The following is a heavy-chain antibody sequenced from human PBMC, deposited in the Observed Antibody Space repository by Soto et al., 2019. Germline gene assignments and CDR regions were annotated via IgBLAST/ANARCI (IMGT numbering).Heavy chain of an antibody. CDR1: GFTFSSYA. CDR3: AKDRPMNYDFWSGYYLDY. Sequence: PGGSLRLSCAASGFTFSSYAMSWVRQAPGKGLEWVSAISGSGGSTYYADSVKGRFTISRDNSKNTLYLQMNSLRAEDTAVYYCAKDRPMNYDFWSGYYLDYWGQGTLVTISS. V-gene: IGHV3-23*01. D-gene: IGHD3-3*01. CDR2: ISGSGGST. J-gene: IGHJ4*02.